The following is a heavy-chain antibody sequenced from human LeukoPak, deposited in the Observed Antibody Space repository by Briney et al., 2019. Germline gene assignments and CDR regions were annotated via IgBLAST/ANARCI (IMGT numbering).Heavy chain of an antibody. V-gene: IGHV1-18*01. Sequence: ASVTVSCKASGYTFTSYGISWVRQAPGQGLEWMGWISAYNGNTNYAQKLQGRVTMTTDTSTSTAYMELRSLRSDDTAVYYCARDNGKDDFWSGYYTGPFDYWGQGTLVTVSS. D-gene: IGHD3-3*01. J-gene: IGHJ4*02. CDR3: ARDNGKDDFWSGYYTGPFDY. CDR1: GYTFTSYG. CDR2: ISAYNGNT.